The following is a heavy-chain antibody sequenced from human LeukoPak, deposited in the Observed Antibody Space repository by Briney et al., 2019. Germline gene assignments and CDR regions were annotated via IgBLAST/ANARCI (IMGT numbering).Heavy chain of an antibody. CDR1: GGTFSSYA. D-gene: IGHD6-13*01. V-gene: IGHV1-69*05. CDR2: IIPIFGTA. Sequence: GASVKVSCKASGGTFSSYAISWVRQAPGQGLEWMGGIIPIFGTANYAQKFQGRVTITTDESTSTAYMELSSLRSEDTAVYYCARERSGYSSSAYDYWGQGTLVTVSS. CDR3: ARERSGYSSSAYDY. J-gene: IGHJ4*02.